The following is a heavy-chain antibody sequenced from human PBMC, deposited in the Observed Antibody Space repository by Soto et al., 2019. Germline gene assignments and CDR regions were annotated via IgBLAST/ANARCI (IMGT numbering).Heavy chain of an antibody. Sequence: SETLSLTCTVSGGSISSSSYYWGWIRQPPGKGLEWIGSIYYSGSTYYNPSLKSRVTISVDTSKNQFSLKLSSVTAADTAVYYCGRHAISSGYYSYWGQGTLVTVSS. CDR2: IYYSGST. CDR1: GGSISSSSYY. CDR3: GRHAISSGYYSY. D-gene: IGHD3-22*01. J-gene: IGHJ4*02. V-gene: IGHV4-39*01.